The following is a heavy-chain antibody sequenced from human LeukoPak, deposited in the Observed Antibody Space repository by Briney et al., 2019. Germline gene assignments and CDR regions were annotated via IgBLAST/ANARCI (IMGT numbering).Heavy chain of an antibody. CDR1: GYSFNGYY. Sequence: GASVKVSCKASGYSFNGYYMLWVRPAPRQGLEWMGRINPNSGGQNYAQKFQGRVTMTMDTSNSTAYMELSRLRSDDTAVYYCARDLSYGWQDYWGQGTLVTVSS. CDR2: INPNSGGQ. D-gene: IGHD3-10*01. V-gene: IGHV1-2*06. CDR3: ARDLSYGWQDY. J-gene: IGHJ4*02.